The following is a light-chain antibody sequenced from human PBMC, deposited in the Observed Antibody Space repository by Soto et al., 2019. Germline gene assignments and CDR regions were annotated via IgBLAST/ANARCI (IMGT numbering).Light chain of an antibody. CDR2: AAS. V-gene: IGKV1-5*01. CDR1: ESIDNW. CDR3: QQYNSYPWT. Sequence: DIQVTQSPSTLSASVGDAVTITCRASESIDNWLAWYQQKPGKAPKLLIFAASTLVRGVPSKFSGRGSGTEFTLTISSLQADDFATYYCQQYNSYPWTFGQGTKVEIK. J-gene: IGKJ1*01.